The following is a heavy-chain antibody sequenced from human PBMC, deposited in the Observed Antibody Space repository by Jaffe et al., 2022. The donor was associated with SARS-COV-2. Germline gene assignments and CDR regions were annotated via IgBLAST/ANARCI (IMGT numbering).Heavy chain of an antibody. CDR2: INPSGGST. CDR1: GYTFTSYY. D-gene: IGHD4-17*01. CDR3: ARSDDGDYEAPVKFDY. J-gene: IGHJ4*02. Sequence: QVQLVQSGAEVKKPGASVKVSCKASGYTFTSYYMHWVRQAPGQGLEWMGIINPSGGSTSYAQKFQGRVTMTRDTSTSTVYMELSSLRSEDTAVYYCARSDDGDYEAPVKFDYWGQGTLVTVSS. V-gene: IGHV1-46*01.